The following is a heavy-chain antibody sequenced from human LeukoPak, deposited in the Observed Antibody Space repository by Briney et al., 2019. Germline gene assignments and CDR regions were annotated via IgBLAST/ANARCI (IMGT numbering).Heavy chain of an antibody. J-gene: IGHJ4*02. CDR3: AREETTRSQRAFDY. CDR1: GGSISSGGYS. D-gene: IGHD2-15*01. V-gene: IGHV4-30-2*01. CDR2: IYHSGST. Sequence: PSETLSLTCAVSGGSISSGGYSWSWIRQPPGKGLEWIGYIYHSGSTYYNPSLKSRVTISVDRFKNQFSLKLSSVTAADTAVYYCAREETTRSQRAFDYWGQGTLVTVSS.